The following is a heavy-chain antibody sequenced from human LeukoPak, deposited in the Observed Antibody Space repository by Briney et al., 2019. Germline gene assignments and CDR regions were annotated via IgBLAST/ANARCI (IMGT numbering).Heavy chain of an antibody. D-gene: IGHD3-22*01. J-gene: IGHJ4*02. CDR1: GFTLSSYS. Sequence: GSLRLSCAASGFTLSSYSMNWVRQAPGKGLEWVSSISSSSSYIHYTDSVKGRFTISRDNTKKSLYLQMNSLRAEDTAVYYCARDRYDRSGYYDYWGQGTLVTISS. CDR3: ARDRYDRSGYYDY. V-gene: IGHV3-21*01. CDR2: ISSSSSYI.